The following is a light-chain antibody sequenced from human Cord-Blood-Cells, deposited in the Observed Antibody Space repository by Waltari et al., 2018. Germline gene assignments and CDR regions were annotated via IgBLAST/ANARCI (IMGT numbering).Light chain of an antibody. V-gene: IGKV3-11*01. CDR2: DAS. J-gene: IGKJ2*01. CDR3: QQRSNWYT. Sequence: EIVLTQSPATLSLSPGDRATLSFRASQSFSSYLALYQQKPGQAPRLLIYDASNRATGIPARFSGSGSGTDFTLTISSLEPEDFAVYYCQQRSNWYTFGQGTKLEIK. CDR1: QSFSSY.